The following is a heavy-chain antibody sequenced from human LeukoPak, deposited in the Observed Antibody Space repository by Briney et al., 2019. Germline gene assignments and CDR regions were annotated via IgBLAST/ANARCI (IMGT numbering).Heavy chain of an antibody. CDR1: GDSISSTSYY. CDR2: IYYSGDT. D-gene: IGHD3-22*01. V-gene: IGHV4-39*07. CDR3: ARRKSFYECSGYFDH. J-gene: IGHJ4*02. Sequence: SEALSLTCTVSGDSISSTSYYWGWIRQPPGKGLEWIGSIYYSGDTYYNPSLRSRVTIAVDTSNNQFSLKLNSVTAADTAVYYFARRKSFYECSGYFDHWGRGTLVTVS.